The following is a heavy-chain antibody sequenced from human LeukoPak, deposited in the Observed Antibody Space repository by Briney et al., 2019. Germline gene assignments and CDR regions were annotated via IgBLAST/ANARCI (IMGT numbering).Heavy chain of an antibody. CDR3: ARDRTGQQLISRKEYYYMDV. J-gene: IGHJ6*03. V-gene: IGHV3-66*01. CDR1: GFTVSRNY. CDR2: IYSGGST. D-gene: IGHD4-11*01. Sequence: GGSLRLSCAASGFTVSRNYMSWVRQAPGKGLEWVSIIYSGGSTYYADSVKGRFTISRDNSKNTLYLQMNSLRAEDTVVYYCARDRTGQQLISRKEYYYMDVWGKGTTVTISS.